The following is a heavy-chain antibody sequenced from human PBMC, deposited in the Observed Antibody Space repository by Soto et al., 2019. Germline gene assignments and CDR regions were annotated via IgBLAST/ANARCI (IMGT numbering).Heavy chain of an antibody. D-gene: IGHD3-22*01. Sequence: GESLKISCKGSGYSFSSYWIAWVRQMPGKGLEWMGIIYPGDSDTTYSPSFQGQVTISADKSISTAYLQWSSLKASDSAMYYYGKLSYDSSGYYYIEYWGEGTLVTVSS. V-gene: IGHV5-51*01. CDR3: GKLSYDSSGYYYIEY. CDR1: GYSFSSYW. J-gene: IGHJ4*02. CDR2: IYPGDSDT.